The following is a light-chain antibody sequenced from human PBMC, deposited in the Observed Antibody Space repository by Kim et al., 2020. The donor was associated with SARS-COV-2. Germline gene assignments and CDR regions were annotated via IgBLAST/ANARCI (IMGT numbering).Light chain of an antibody. CDR2: RNN. J-gene: IGLJ7*01. Sequence: RVTGSSTGRSPTIGAGFDVHWYQHLPGTAPKLLIFRNNNRPSGVPARFSASKSGTSASLAITGLQAEDEADYSCQSYDSSLSHVVFGGGTQLTVL. V-gene: IGLV1-40*01. CDR1: SPTIGAGFD. CDR3: QSYDSSLSHVV.